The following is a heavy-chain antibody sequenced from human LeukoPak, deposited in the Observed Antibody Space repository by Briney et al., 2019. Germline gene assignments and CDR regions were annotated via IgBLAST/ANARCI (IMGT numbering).Heavy chain of an antibody. Sequence: SETLSLTCTVSGGSISSYYWSWIRQPAGKGLEWIGRIYTSGSTNYNPSLKSQVTMSVDTSKNQFSLKLSSVTAADTAVYYCARDLVIYYDSSGIDYWGQGTLVTVSS. CDR1: GGSISSYY. J-gene: IGHJ4*02. V-gene: IGHV4-4*07. D-gene: IGHD3-22*01. CDR2: IYTSGST. CDR3: ARDLVIYYDSSGIDY.